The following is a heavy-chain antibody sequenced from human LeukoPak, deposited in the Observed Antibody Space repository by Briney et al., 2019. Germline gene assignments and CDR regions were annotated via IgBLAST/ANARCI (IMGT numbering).Heavy chain of an antibody. D-gene: IGHD3-22*01. Sequence: SETLSLTCTVSGRSISSYYWSWIRQPPGKGLEWIGYIYYSGSTNYNPSLKSRVTISVDTSKNQFSLKLSSVTAADTAVYYCARGVVIEYYDSSGYYYYFDYWGQGTLVTVSS. J-gene: IGHJ4*02. CDR3: ARGVVIEYYDSSGYYYYFDY. CDR1: GRSISSYY. CDR2: IYYSGST. V-gene: IGHV4-59*01.